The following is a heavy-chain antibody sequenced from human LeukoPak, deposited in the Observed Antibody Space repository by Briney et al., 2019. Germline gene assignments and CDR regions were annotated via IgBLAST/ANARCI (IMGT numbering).Heavy chain of an antibody. CDR3: AKDWRAYCGGDCYSYFDY. J-gene: IGHJ4*02. CDR1: GFTFSSYA. V-gene: IGHV3-30*04. CDR2: ISYDGNNK. D-gene: IGHD2-21*02. Sequence: GRSLRLSCAASGFTFSSYAMHWVRQAPGKGLEWVAVISYDGNNKYYTGSVKGRFTISRDNSKNTLYLQMNSLRAEDTAVYYCAKDWRAYCGGDCYSYFDYWGQGTLVTVSS.